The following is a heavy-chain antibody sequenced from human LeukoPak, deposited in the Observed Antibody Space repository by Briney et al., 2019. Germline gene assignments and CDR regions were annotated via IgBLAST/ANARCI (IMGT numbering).Heavy chain of an antibody. V-gene: IGHV3-23*01. J-gene: IGHJ4*02. Sequence: GGSLRLSCTVSGFTLSSYEMTWFRQAPGKGLEWVSSIGYGGADSHYADSVKGRFTISRDNSKNTLYLQMNSLRADDTAVYYCAKSHHVTAIDYWGQGTLVTVSS. D-gene: IGHD2-21*02. CDR1: GFTLSSYE. CDR2: IGYGGADS. CDR3: AKSHHVTAIDY.